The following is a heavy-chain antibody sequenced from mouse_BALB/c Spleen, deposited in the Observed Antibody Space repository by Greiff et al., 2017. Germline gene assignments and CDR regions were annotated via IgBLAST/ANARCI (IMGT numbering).Heavy chain of an antibody. D-gene: IGHD1-3*01. CDR1: GYTFTSYW. V-gene: IGHV1-7*01. CDR2: INPSTGYT. Sequence: VQLQQSGAELAKPGASVKMSCKASGYTFTSYWMHWVKQRPGQGLEWIGYINPSTGYTEYNQKFKDKATLTADKSSSTAYMELRSLTSEDSAVYYCARSALITFAYWGQGTLVTVSA. J-gene: IGHJ3*01. CDR3: ARSALITFAY.